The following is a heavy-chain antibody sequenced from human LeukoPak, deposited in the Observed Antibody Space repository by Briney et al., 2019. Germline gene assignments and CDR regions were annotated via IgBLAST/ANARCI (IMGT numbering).Heavy chain of an antibody. CDR2: INPNSGGT. V-gene: IGHV1-2*02. J-gene: IGHJ4*02. Sequence: ASVKVSCKASGYTFTGYYMHWVRQAPGQGLEWMGWINPNSGGTNYAQKFQGRVTMTRDTSISTAYMELSRLRSDDTAVYYCARAWSGYYYFDYWGQGTLVTVSS. D-gene: IGHD3/OR15-3a*01. CDR3: ARAWSGYYYFDY. CDR1: GYTFTGYY.